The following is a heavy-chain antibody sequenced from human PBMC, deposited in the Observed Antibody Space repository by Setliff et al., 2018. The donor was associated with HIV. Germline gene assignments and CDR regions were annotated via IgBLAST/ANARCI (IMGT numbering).Heavy chain of an antibody. CDR3: ATVTGARCFDN. CDR2: ISVYNGNT. J-gene: IGHJ4*02. Sequence: ASVKVSCKASGYTFTSYYMHWVRQAPGQGLEWMGWISVYNGNTNYAQNLQGRVTMTTDTSTSTAYLELSLLTSQDTAIYFCATVTGARCFDNWGQGSLVTVSS. V-gene: IGHV1-18*04. CDR1: GYTFTSYY.